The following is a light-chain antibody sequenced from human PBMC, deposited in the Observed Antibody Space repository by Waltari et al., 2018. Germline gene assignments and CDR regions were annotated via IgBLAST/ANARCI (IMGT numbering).Light chain of an antibody. V-gene: IGLV3-21*02. CDR1: DIGSES. CDR2: DDT. Sequence: SYVLTQPPSVSVAPGQTATITCGGNDIGSESVHWYQQKPGQAPVLVVYDDTDRPSGISERISGSNSGNPATLTITRVEAGDEADYYGQVLSSSSNHWVFGGGTKLTVL. J-gene: IGLJ3*02. CDR3: QVLSSSSNHWV.